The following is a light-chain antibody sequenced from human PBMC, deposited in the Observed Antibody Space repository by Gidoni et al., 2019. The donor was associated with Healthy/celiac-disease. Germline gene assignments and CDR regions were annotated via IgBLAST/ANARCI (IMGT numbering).Light chain of an antibody. J-gene: IGLJ3*02. Sequence: QSVLTKPPSVSGATRQRVTISCSGSSSNIGNNAVNWYQHLPGTAPRLLIYYDDLLHSGVSDRFSGSKSGTSASLAISGLQSEDEADYYCAAWYDSLNGWVFGGGTKLTVL. CDR2: YDD. CDR1: SSNIGNNA. V-gene: IGLV1-36*01. CDR3: AAWYDSLNGWV.